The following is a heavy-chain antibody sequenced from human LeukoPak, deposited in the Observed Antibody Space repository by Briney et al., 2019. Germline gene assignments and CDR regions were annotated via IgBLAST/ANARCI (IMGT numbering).Heavy chain of an antibody. CDR3: VRYGDY. D-gene: IGHD5-18*01. CDR2: ISHSGTT. J-gene: IGHJ4*02. Sequence: SETPSLTCAVYGGSLSGYNWNWIRQPPGKGLEWIAEISHSGTTHYNPSLKSRVTISVDTSKNQFSLKLTSVTAADTAVYYCVRYGDYWGQGTLVTVSS. V-gene: IGHV4-34*01. CDR1: GGSLSGYN.